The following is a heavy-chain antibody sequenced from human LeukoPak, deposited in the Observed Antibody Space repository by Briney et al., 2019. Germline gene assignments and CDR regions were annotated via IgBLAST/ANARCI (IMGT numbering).Heavy chain of an antibody. CDR3: ARVGRWYADY. Sequence: SETLSLTCPVSGGSISSYYWSWIRQPPGKGLEWIGYIYYSGSTNYNPSLKSRVTISVDTSKNQFSLKLSSVTATDTAVYYCARVGRWYADYWGQGTLVTVSS. CDR2: IYYSGST. D-gene: IGHD2-15*01. J-gene: IGHJ4*02. V-gene: IGHV4-59*01. CDR1: GGSISSYY.